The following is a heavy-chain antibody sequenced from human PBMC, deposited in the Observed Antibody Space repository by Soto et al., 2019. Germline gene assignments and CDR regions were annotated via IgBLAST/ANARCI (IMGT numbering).Heavy chain of an antibody. CDR2: MNPGSGKT. Sequence: ASVKVSCKASGYTFINFDISWVRQASGQGLEWMGWMNPGSGKTGYANKFQGRVTMTRDASTGTAHLELSSLTSEDTAVYYCARMASAGTLNWFDPWGQGTLVTVSS. V-gene: IGHV1-8*02. CDR1: GYTFINFD. CDR3: ARMASAGTLNWFDP. J-gene: IGHJ5*02. D-gene: IGHD6-13*01.